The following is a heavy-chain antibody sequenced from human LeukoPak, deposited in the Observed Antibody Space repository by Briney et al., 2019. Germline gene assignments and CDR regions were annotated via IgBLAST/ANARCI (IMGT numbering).Heavy chain of an antibody. CDR3: AREGIAAAGTEYYFDY. D-gene: IGHD6-13*01. J-gene: IGHJ4*02. Sequence: GGSLRLSCAASGFIVSSNYMNWVRQAPGKGLEWVSGINWDGGSTGYADSVKGRFTISRDNAKNSLYLQMNSLRAEDTALYYCAREGIAAAGTEYYFDYWGQGTLVTVSS. V-gene: IGHV3-20*04. CDR2: INWDGGST. CDR1: GFIVSSNY.